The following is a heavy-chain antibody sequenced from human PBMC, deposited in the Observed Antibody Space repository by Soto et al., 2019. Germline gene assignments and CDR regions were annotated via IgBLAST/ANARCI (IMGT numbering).Heavy chain of an antibody. V-gene: IGHV1-69*01. D-gene: IGHD2-21*01. CDR1: GGTFSSYA. CDR3: ARDWVIVTGGAFDI. CDR2: IIPIFGTA. J-gene: IGHJ3*02. Sequence: QVQLVQSGAEVKKPGSSVKVSCKASGGTFSSYAISWVRQAPGQGLEWMGGIIPIFGTANYAQKFQGRVTITADESTSTAYMGLSSLRSEDTAVYYCARDWVIVTGGAFDIWGQGTMVTVSS.